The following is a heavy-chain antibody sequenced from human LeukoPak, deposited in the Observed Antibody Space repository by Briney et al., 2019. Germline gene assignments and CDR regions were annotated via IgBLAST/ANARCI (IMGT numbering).Heavy chain of an antibody. J-gene: IGHJ4*02. CDR1: GFTFSSYG. D-gene: IGHD3-22*01. Sequence: GGSLRLSCAASGFTFSSYGMHWVRQAPGKGLEWVAVIWYDGSNKYYADSMKGRFTISRDNSKNTLYLQMSSLRAEDTAVHYCAREGHDSSGYYVADYWGQGTLVTVSS. V-gene: IGHV3-33*01. CDR3: AREGHDSSGYYVADY. CDR2: IWYDGSNK.